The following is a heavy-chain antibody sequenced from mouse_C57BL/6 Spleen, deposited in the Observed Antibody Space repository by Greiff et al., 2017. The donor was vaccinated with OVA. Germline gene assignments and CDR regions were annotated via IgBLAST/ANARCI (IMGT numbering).Heavy chain of an antibody. CDR1: GFTFSSYA. J-gene: IGHJ1*03. Sequence: EVKVVESGEGLVKPGGSLKLSCAASGFTFSSYAMSWVRQTPEKRLEWVAYISSGGDYIYYADTVKGRFTISRDNARNTLYLQMSSLKSEDTAMYYCTRGGYHWYFDVWGTGTTVTVSS. CDR3: TRGGYHWYFDV. D-gene: IGHD2-2*01. CDR2: ISSGGDYI. V-gene: IGHV5-9-1*02.